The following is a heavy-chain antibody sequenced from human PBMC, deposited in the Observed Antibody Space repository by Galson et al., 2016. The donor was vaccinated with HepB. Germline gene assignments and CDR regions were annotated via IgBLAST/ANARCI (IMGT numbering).Heavy chain of an antibody. CDR3: AKAGGSTMVRASDY. CDR2: ISISGDST. Sequence: SLRLSCAASGFTFSSYAMSWVRQAPGKGLEWVSTISISGDSTYYADSVKGRFTISRDNSKKTLYLQMNSLRVEDTATYYCAKAGGSTMVRASDYWGQGTLVTVSS. D-gene: IGHD3-10*01. J-gene: IGHJ4*02. V-gene: IGHV3-23*01. CDR1: GFTFSSYA.